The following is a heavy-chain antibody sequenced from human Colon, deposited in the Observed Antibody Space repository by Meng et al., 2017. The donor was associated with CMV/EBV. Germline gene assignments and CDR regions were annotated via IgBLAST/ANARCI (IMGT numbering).Heavy chain of an antibody. CDR2: INHRGSI. V-gene: IGHV4-34*01. CDR1: GGSLSGYQ. J-gene: IGHJ5*02. Sequence: GSLRLSCAVSGGSLSGYQWNWIRQSPGNGLEWIGEINHRGSINYKPSLGSRVTISVDTSKNLFSLSLISVTAADTALYYCARVRGGLGPGATTNWFDPWGQGTQVTVSS. D-gene: IGHD3-16*01. CDR3: ARVRGGLGPGATTNWFDP.